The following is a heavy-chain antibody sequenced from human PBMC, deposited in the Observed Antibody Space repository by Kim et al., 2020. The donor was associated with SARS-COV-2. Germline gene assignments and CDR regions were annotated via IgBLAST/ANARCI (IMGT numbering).Heavy chain of an antibody. CDR2: IDPRDSFT. Sequence: GESLKISCKSSAYNFANYWITWVRQMPGKGLEWMGRIDPRDSFTTYSPDFQGHVIISADKSIRTAYLQWSSLKTSDTAVYFCTSAADYDNWGQGTLVTVSS. CDR1: AYNFANYW. J-gene: IGHJ4*02. V-gene: IGHV5-10-1*01. D-gene: IGHD6-25*01. CDR3: TSAADYDN.